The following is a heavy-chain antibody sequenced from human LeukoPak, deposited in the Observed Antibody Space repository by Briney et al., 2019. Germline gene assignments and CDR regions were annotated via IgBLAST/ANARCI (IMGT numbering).Heavy chain of an antibody. Sequence: SETLSLTCTASGGSLSSSSYYWGWLRQPPGKGLEWIGSIYYSGSTYYNPSLKSRVTISVDTSKNQFSLKLSSVTAADTAVYYCARDLRYYGSGGYYYYYVDVWGKGTTVTISS. CDR1: GGSLSSSSYY. D-gene: IGHD3-10*01. J-gene: IGHJ6*03. V-gene: IGHV4-39*07. CDR2: IYYSGST. CDR3: ARDLRYYGSGGYYYYYVDV.